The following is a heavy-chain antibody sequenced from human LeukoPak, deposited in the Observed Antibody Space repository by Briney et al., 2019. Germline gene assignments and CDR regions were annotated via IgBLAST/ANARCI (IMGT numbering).Heavy chain of an antibody. D-gene: IGHD3-10*01. J-gene: IGHJ4*02. CDR2: TSSDLNVK. CDR3: AREGYYGSGSPPSSYFDY. V-gene: IGHV3-30-3*01. Sequence: GGSLGLSCAASGFTFRNYVIHWVRQAPGKGLEWVAVTSSDLNVKLYADSVKGRFTISRDNSRSTLYLQMNSLRPEDTAIYYCAREGYYGSGSPPSSYFDYWGQGTLVTVSS. CDR1: GFTFRNYV.